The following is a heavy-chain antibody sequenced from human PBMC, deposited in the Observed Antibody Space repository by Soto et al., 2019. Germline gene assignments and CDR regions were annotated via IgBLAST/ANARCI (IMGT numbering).Heavy chain of an antibody. J-gene: IGHJ4*02. D-gene: IGHD1-1*01. CDR1: GFTFSSYA. V-gene: IGHV3-30-3*01. Sequence: GESLKISCAASGFTFSSYAMHWVRQAPGKGLEWVAVISYDGSNKYYADSVKGRFTISRDNSKNTLYLQMNSLRAEDTAVYYCARDGDGYNSYYFDYWGQGTLVTVSS. CDR2: ISYDGSNK. CDR3: ARDGDGYNSYYFDY.